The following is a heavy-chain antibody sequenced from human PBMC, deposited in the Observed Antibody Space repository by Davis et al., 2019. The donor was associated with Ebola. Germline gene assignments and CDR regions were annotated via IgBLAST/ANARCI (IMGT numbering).Heavy chain of an antibody. V-gene: IGHV4-34*01. D-gene: IGHD2-2*01. CDR1: GGSFSGYY. CDR3: WGLLVPAAYYYYGMDV. Sequence: PGGSLRLSCAVYGGSFSGYYWSWIRQPPGKGLEWIGEINHSGSTNYNPSLKSRVTISVDTSKNQFSLKLSSVTAADTAVYYCWGLLVPAAYYYYGMDVWGQGTTVTVSS. CDR2: INHSGST. J-gene: IGHJ6*02.